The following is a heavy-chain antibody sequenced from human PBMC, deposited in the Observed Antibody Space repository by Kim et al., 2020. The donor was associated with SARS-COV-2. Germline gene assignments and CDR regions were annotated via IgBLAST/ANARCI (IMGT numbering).Heavy chain of an antibody. CDR2: IYYSGST. V-gene: IGHV4-59*01. D-gene: IGHD6-13*01. CDR3: ARDESSSWYGGAFDI. CDR1: GGSISSYY. Sequence: SETLSLTCTVSGGSISSYYWSWIRQPPGKGLEWIGYIYYSGSTNYNPSLKSRVTISVDTSKNQFSLKLSSVTAADTAVYYCARDESSSWYGGAFDIWGQGTMVTASS. J-gene: IGHJ3*02.